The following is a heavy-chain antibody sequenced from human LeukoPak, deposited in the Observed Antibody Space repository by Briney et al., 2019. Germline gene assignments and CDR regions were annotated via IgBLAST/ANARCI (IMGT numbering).Heavy chain of an antibody. Sequence: PSETLSLTCTVSGGSISSYYWSWIRQPPGKGLEWIGYIYYSGSTNYNPSLKSRVTISVDTSKNQFSLKLSSVTAADTAVYYCARGGTVRNGMDVWGQGTTVTVSS. J-gene: IGHJ6*02. CDR3: ARGGTVRNGMDV. D-gene: IGHD1-26*01. CDR2: IYYSGST. CDR1: GGSISSYY. V-gene: IGHV4-59*01.